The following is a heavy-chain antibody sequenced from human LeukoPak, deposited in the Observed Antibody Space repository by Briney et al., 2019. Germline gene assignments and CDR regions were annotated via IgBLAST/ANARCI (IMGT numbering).Heavy chain of an antibody. J-gene: IGHJ4*02. V-gene: IGHV3-23*01. CDR2: ISGSGGST. Sequence: QPGVYLRLSCAASGFTFSTYPMSWLRQAPGKELKWISGISGSGGSTSYADSVKGRFTISRYISKNTLFLQMNRLTDEDTAVYYWRKDEGSGWYAFDYWGQGTLVTVSS. CDR3: RKDEGSGWYAFDY. CDR1: GFTFSTYP. D-gene: IGHD6-19*01.